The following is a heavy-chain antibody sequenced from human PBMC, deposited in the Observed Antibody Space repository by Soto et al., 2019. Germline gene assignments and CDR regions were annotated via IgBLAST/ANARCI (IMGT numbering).Heavy chain of an antibody. V-gene: IGHV4-30-2*01. D-gene: IGHD4-17*01. CDR3: ARAHYGDDGYGIDV. Sequence: QLQLQESGSGLVKPSQTLSLTCAVSGGSIRSGCYSWSWIRKTPGKGLEWIGYIYHSVYTYCNPSLTCRVTISVDRTTNQFYQKLGSVTAADTAVYYCARAHYGDDGYGIDVWGQGTTVTVSS. J-gene: IGHJ6*02. CDR1: GGSIRSGCYS. CDR2: IYHSVYT.